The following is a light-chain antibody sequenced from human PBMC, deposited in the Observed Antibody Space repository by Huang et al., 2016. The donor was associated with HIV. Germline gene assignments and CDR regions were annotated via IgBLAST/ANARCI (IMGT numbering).Light chain of an antibody. V-gene: IGKV1-33*01. Sequence: DIQVTQSPSSLSASVGDRVTITCQASQDITDYLNWYQQTPGQAPKLLTSDASNLASGVPSRFSGTRSGTDFTLTITSLQPEDIATYYCQQYDTLPYTFGQGTKLEI. CDR1: QDITDY. CDR2: DAS. CDR3: QQYDTLPYT. J-gene: IGKJ2*01.